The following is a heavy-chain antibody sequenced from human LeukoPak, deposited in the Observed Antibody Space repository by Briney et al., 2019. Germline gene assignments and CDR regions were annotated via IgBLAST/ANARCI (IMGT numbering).Heavy chain of an antibody. CDR3: ARETSQKGAHYMDV. D-gene: IGHD3-16*01. V-gene: IGHV4-59*01. J-gene: IGHJ6*03. CDR1: GGSISSYY. Sequence: PSETLYLTCTVSGGSISSYYWSWIRQPPGKGLEWIGYIYYSVSTNYNPSLKSRVTISVDTSKNQFSLKLSSVTAADTAVYYCARETSQKGAHYMDVWGKGTTVTISS. CDR2: IYYSVST.